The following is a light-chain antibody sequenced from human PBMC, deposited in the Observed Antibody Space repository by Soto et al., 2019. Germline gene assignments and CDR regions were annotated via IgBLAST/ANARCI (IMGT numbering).Light chain of an antibody. Sequence: IVLTQSPGTLSLSPGERTTLSCRASQSISRDLAWYQQKPGQGPRLLIYGASSRATGTPDRFSGSGSGTDFTLTIKRLEPEDFALYYCQQYGSSPPTFGQGTKVEIQ. J-gene: IGKJ1*01. CDR3: QQYGSSPPT. V-gene: IGKV3-20*01. CDR1: QSISRD. CDR2: GAS.